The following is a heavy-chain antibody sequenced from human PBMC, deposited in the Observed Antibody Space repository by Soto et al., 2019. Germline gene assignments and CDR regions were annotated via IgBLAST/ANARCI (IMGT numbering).Heavy chain of an antibody. Sequence: QVQLQESGPGLVKPSETLSLTCTVSGGTISRYYWSWIRQPPGKGLEWIGYMYNTGSTVYNPSFKSPVTIPVDTSKNQFSLKLNSVTAADTAVYYCARDLWGYCGTDCYPLDVWGQGTTVTVSS. V-gene: IGHV4-59*01. CDR3: ARDLWGYCGTDCYPLDV. D-gene: IGHD2-21*02. CDR1: GGTISRYY. J-gene: IGHJ6*02. CDR2: MYNTGST.